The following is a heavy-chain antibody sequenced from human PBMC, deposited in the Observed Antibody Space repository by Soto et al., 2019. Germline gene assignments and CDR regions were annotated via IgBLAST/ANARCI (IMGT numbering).Heavy chain of an antibody. Sequence: GASVKVSCKASGYTFTGYYMHWVRQAPGRGLEWMGWINPNSGGTNYAQKCQGWVTMTRDTAISTAYMELSRLRSDDTAVYYCARVPVYYYDSSGYRRGYYFDYWGQGTLVTVSS. CDR1: GYTFTGYY. V-gene: IGHV1-2*04. CDR3: ARVPVYYYDSSGYRRGYYFDY. CDR2: INPNSGGT. J-gene: IGHJ4*02. D-gene: IGHD3-22*01.